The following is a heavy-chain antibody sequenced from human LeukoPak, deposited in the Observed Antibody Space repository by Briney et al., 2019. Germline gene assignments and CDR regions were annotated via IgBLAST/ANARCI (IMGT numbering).Heavy chain of an antibody. CDR3: ARDQYWNPDS. J-gene: IGHJ4*02. CDR2: LWSGGGNE. CDR1: GFTFSDFN. D-gene: IGHD1-1*01. Sequence: GGSLRLSCAASGFTFSDFNMHWVRQAPGKGLEWVAFLWSGGGNECYADSVKGRFTISRDNSKNTLYLQMTSLRAEDTAVYYCARDQYWNPDSWGQGTLVPSPQ. V-gene: IGHV3-33*01.